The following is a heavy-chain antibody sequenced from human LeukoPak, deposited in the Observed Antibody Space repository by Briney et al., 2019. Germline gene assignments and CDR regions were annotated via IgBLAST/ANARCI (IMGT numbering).Heavy chain of an antibody. D-gene: IGHD3-22*01. CDR1: GFTFSSYA. CDR3: ARDPINYYDSSGYYDY. V-gene: IGHV3-30*04. J-gene: IGHJ4*02. Sequence: GGSLRLSCAASGFTFSSYAMHWVRQAPGKGLEWVAVISYDGSNKYYADSVKGRFTISRDNSKNTLYLQMNSLRAEDTAVYYCARDPINYYDSSGYYDYWGQGTLVTVSS. CDR2: ISYDGSNK.